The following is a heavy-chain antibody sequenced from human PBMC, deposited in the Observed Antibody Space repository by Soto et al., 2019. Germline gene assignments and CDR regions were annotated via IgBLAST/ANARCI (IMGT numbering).Heavy chain of an antibody. CDR3: AKYGSGSYPFDY. V-gene: IGHV3-30*18. Sequence: PGGSLRLSCAASGFTFSSYGMHWVRQAQGKGLEWVAVISYDGSNKYYADSVKGRFTISRDNSKNTLYLQMNSLRAEDTAVYYCAKYGSGSYPFDYWGQGTLVTVSS. D-gene: IGHD3-10*01. J-gene: IGHJ4*02. CDR1: GFTFSSYG. CDR2: ISYDGSNK.